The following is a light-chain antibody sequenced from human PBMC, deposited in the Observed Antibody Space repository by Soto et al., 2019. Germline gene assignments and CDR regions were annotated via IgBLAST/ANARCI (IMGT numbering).Light chain of an antibody. CDR1: ESLVGV. V-gene: IGKV3D-15*01. CDR3: QSYNDWPFA. CDR2: GVS. Sequence: DIVLTQSPATLSLSPGDRVTLSCRASESLVGVLAWYHQKPGQAPRLLMYGVSTRATGIPARFSGGGSATDFTLTISSLQSEDSAFYFCQSYNDWPFASGLGTRLEI. J-gene: IGKJ2*01.